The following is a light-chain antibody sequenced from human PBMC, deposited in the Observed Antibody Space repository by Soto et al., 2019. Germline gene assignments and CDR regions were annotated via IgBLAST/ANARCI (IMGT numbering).Light chain of an antibody. V-gene: IGKV1-33*01. CDR1: QDISNY. CDR2: GAS. J-gene: IGKJ2*01. Sequence: DIPMTQSPSSLSASVGDRVTITCQASQDISNYLNCYQQKPGKAPKLLIYGASNLETGVPSRFSGSGSGTDFTFTISSLQPEDIATYYCQQYDNLPLGQGTKLEIK. CDR3: QQYDNLP.